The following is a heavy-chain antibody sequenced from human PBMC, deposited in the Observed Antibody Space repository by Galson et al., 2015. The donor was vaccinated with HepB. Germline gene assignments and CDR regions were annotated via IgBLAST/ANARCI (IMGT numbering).Heavy chain of an antibody. CDR3: ARSVFGVAGRYFDS. CDR2: IFSTGSS. J-gene: IGHJ4*02. Sequence: ETLSLTCTVSDDSIRSHSWTWIRQPPGEGLEYIGYIFSTGSSNYNPSLKSRVTMSVDTSKNQFSLRLSSVTAADTAVYYCARSVFGVAGRYFDSWGQGTLVTVSS. D-gene: IGHD3-3*01. V-gene: IGHV4-59*08. CDR1: DDSIRSHS.